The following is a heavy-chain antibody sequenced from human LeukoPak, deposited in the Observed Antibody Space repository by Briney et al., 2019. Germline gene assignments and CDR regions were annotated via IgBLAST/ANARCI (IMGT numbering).Heavy chain of an antibody. CDR2: IFYSGRT. CDR1: GGSISSDH. D-gene: IGHD2/OR15-2a*01. V-gene: IGHV4-59*01. CDR3: ARKNDFDI. J-gene: IGHJ3*02. Sequence: PSETLSLTCTVSGGSISSDHWNWIRQPPGKGLEWIGCIFYSGRTYYNPSLKSRVTISVDMSKSRFSLRLTSVTAADTAVYYCARKNDFDIWGQGTLVTVSS.